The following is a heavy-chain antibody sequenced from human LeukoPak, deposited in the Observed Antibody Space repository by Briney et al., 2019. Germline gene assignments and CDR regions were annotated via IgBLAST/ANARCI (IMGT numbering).Heavy chain of an antibody. CDR1: GLTVSSNS. D-gene: IGHD4/OR15-4a*01. Sequence: GGSLRLSCTVSGLTVSSNSMSWVRQAPGKGLEWVSFIYSAGSTHYSDSVKGRFTVSIDNSKNTLYLQMNSLRVEDTAVYYCARRAGAYSHPYDYWGQGTLVTVSS. V-gene: IGHV3-53*01. J-gene: IGHJ4*02. CDR3: ARRAGAYSHPYDY. CDR2: IYSAGST.